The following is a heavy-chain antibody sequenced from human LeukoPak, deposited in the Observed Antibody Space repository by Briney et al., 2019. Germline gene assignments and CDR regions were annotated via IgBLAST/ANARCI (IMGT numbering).Heavy chain of an antibody. CDR2: ISSSGSTI. CDR1: GLTFSSYA. CDR3: ARDLSSSHECYFDY. Sequence: GGSLRLSCAASGLTFSSYAMSWIRQAPGKGLEWVSYISSSGSTIYYADSVKGRFTISRDNAKNSLYLQMNSLRAEDTAVYYCARDLSSSHECYFDYWGQGTLVTVSS. J-gene: IGHJ4*02. V-gene: IGHV3-11*01. D-gene: IGHD6-13*01.